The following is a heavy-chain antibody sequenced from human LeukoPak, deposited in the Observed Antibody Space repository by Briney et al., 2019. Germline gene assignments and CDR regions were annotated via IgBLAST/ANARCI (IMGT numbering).Heavy chain of an antibody. D-gene: IGHD5-24*01. CDR3: TTSRDGYLPSDFDY. CDR2: IKSKTDGGTT. Sequence: GGSLRLSCAASGFTFSSYEMNWVRQAPGKGLEWVGRIKSKTDGGTTDYAAPVKGRFTISRDDSKNTLYLQMNSLKTEDTAVYYCTTSRDGYLPSDFDYWGQGTLVTVSS. V-gene: IGHV3-15*01. CDR1: GFTFSSYE. J-gene: IGHJ4*02.